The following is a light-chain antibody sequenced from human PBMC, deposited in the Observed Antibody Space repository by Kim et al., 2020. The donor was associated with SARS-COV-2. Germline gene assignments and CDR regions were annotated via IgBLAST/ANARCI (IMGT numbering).Light chain of an antibody. V-gene: IGKV1-5*01. CDR1: QSIGNW. Sequence: ATGGDRVIITCRASQSIGNWLAWYQQKLGKGPKLLIYDASNLETGVPSRFSGSGSGTEFTLTITSLQPDDFATYYCQHYDGYSGTFGQGTKVDIK. J-gene: IGKJ1*01. CDR3: QHYDGYSGT. CDR2: DAS.